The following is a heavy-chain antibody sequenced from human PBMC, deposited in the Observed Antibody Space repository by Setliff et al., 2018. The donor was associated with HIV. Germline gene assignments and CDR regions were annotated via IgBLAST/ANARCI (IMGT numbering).Heavy chain of an antibody. D-gene: IGHD2-2*01. J-gene: IGHJ4*01. CDR3: AREYCSSTSCYPYDY. CDR2: IYHSGST. Sequence: PSETLSLTCAVSGYSISSGYYWGWIRQPPGKGLEWIGSIYHSGSTYYNPSLKSRVTISVDTSKNQFSLKLSSATAADTAVYYCAREYCSSTSCYPYDYWGQEPWSPSPQ. V-gene: IGHV4-38-2*02. CDR1: GYSISSGYY.